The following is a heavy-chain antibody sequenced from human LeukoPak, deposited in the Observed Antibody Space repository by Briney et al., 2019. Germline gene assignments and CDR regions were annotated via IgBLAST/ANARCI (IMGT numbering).Heavy chain of an antibody. V-gene: IGHV3-48*02. Sequence: GGSLRLSCVASGYTFSSYSMHWVRQAPGKGLEWVSYISSTSNTIYYADSVKGRFTISRDNAKNSLYLQMNSLRDEGSAVYYCARGTQRAFDIWGQGTMVTVSS. CDR3: ARGTQRAFDI. D-gene: IGHD2-2*01. CDR1: GYTFSSYS. CDR2: ISSTSNTI. J-gene: IGHJ3*02.